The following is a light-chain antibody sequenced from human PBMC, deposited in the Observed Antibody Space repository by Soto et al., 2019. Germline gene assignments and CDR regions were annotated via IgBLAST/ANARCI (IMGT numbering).Light chain of an antibody. J-gene: IGLJ1*01. V-gene: IGLV2-14*01. CDR1: SSDVGGYNY. CDR3: SSYTSSSTLYV. CDR2: DVS. Sequence: QSVLTQPASVSGSPVQSVTISCTGTSSDVGGYNYVSWYQQHPGKAPKLMIYDVSNRPSGVSNRFSGSKSGNTASLTISGLQAEEEADYYCSSYTSSSTLYVFGTGTKVTVL.